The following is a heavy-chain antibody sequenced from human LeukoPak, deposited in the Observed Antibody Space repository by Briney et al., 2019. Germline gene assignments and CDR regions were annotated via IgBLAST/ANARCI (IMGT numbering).Heavy chain of an antibody. D-gene: IGHD3-22*01. CDR2: ISSSSSYI. Sequence: GGSLRLSCAASGFTFSSYSMNWVRQAPGKGLEWVSSISSSSSYIYYADSVKGRFTISRDNAKNSLYLQMNSLRAEDTAVYYCARDNYYDSSARSALDYWGQGTLVTVSS. CDR3: ARDNYYDSSARSALDY. CDR1: GFTFSSYS. V-gene: IGHV3-21*01. J-gene: IGHJ4*02.